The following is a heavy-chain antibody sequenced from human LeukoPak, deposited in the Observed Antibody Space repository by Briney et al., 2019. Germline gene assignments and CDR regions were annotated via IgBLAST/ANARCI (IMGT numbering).Heavy chain of an antibody. CDR1: GGSISSYY. D-gene: IGHD7-27*01. Sequence: PSETLSLTCTVSGGSISSYYWSWIRQPPGKGLEWIGYIYYSGSTNYNPSLKSRVTISVDTSKNQFSLKPSSVAAADTAVYYCARRTWGAFDIWGQGTMVTVSS. V-gene: IGHV4-59*01. J-gene: IGHJ3*02. CDR3: ARRTWGAFDI. CDR2: IYYSGST.